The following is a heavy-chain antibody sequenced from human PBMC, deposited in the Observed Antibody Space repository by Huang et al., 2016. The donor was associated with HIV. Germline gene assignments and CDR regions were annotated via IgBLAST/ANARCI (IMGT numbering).Heavy chain of an antibody. V-gene: IGHV3-7*01. CDR1: GFTFNSYW. D-gene: IGHD6-19*01. CDR3: TRGLISSGWGIDY. CDR2: INQDGSEK. Sequence: EVQLVESGGGLVQPGWSLRLFCAVSGFTFNSYWMSWVRQAPGKGLEWVVNINQDGSEKYYVDAVKGRFTISRDNAKNSLSLQINNLRVEDTAVFYCTRGLISSGWGIDYWGQGTLVTVSS. J-gene: IGHJ4*02.